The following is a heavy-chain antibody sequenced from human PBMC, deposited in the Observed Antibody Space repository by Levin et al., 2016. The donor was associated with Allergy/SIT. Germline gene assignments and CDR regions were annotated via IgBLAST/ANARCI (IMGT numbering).Heavy chain of an antibody. V-gene: IGHV3-7*01. J-gene: IGHJ6*02. Sequence: WIRQPPGKGLEWVANVKQDGSEKYYGGSVDGRFTISRDNAKNSVYLQMNNLRPEDTAVYYCVRGGDYGSFADYYYGMDVWGQGTTVTVSS. D-gene: IGHD4-17*01. CDR3: VRGGDYGSFADYYYGMDV. CDR2: VKQDGSEK.